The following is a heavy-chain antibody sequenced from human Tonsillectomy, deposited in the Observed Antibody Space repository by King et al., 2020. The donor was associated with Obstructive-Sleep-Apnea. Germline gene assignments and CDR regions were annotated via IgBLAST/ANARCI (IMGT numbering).Heavy chain of an antibody. J-gene: IGHJ4*02. V-gene: IGHV3-7*01. D-gene: IGHD3-10*01. Sequence: VQLVESGGGLVQPGGSLRLSCVASGFTFSSYWMSWVRQAPGKGLGWVANIKQDGIGKFYVDSVKGRFTISRDNAKNSLYLQMNSLRAEDTAVYYCSSCGSGTYPRVDYWGQGTLVTVSS. CDR2: IKQDGIGK. CDR1: GFTFSSYW. CDR3: SSCGSGTYPRVDY.